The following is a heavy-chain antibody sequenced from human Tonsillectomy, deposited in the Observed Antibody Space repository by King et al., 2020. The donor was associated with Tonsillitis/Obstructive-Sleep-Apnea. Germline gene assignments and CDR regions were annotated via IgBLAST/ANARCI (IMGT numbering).Heavy chain of an antibody. J-gene: IGHJ3*02. V-gene: IGHV3-21*01. CDR3: ARGGSGTFDI. CDR2: ISTISSYK. CDR1: GFTFNNYN. Sequence: VQLVESGGGLVKPGGSLRLSCAASGFTFNNYNMNWVRQAPGKGWGWVSSISTISSYKYYADSVKSRFTISRDNAKNSLYLQVNSLRAEDTAVYYCARGGSGTFDIWGQGTMVTVSS. D-gene: IGHD6-19*01.